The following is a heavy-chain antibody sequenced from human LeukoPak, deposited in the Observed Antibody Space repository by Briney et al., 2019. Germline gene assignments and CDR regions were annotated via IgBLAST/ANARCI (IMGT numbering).Heavy chain of an antibody. CDR3: ARDYGDYPTRYYYYMDV. D-gene: IGHD4-17*01. Sequence: SETLSLTCTVSGGSISSYYWSWIRQPPGKGLEWIGYIYYSGSTNYNPSLKSRVTISVDTSKNQFSLKLSSVTAADTAVYYCARDYGDYPTRYYYYMDVWGKGTTVTVSS. V-gene: IGHV4-59*12. J-gene: IGHJ6*03. CDR2: IYYSGST. CDR1: GGSISSYY.